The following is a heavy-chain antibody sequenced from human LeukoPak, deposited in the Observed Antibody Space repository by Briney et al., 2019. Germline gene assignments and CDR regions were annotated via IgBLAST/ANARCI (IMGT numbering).Heavy chain of an antibody. CDR3: ARVAVTAPRYYYYGMDV. V-gene: IGHV1-2*02. Sequence: ASVKVSCKASGYTFTGYYMHWVRQAPGQGLEWMGWINPNSGGTNYAQKFQGRVTMTRDTSISTAYMELSSLRSEDTAVYYCARVAVTAPRYYYYGMDVWGQGTTVTVSS. CDR2: INPNSGGT. D-gene: IGHD4-17*01. CDR1: GYTFTGYY. J-gene: IGHJ6*02.